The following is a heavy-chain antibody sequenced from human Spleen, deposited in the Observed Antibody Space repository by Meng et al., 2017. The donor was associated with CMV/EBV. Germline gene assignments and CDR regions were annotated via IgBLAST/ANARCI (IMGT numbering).Heavy chain of an antibody. CDR2: VFHGGST. D-gene: IGHD3-10*01. V-gene: IGHV4-4*02. CDR3: ARGVLLWSGQLLSYFNS. CDR1: DSMVTNDW. J-gene: IGHJ4*02. Sequence: DSMVTNDWWSWVRQPPRKRLERLGQVFHGGSTGYNPALKSRVTISVDKSKNHFSLKLTSVTAADTAVYYCARGVLLWSGQLLSYFNSWGQGTLVTVSS.